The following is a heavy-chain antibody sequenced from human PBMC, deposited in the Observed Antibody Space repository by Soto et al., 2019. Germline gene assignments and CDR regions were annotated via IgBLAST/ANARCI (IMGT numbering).Heavy chain of an antibody. CDR1: GFTFSRYA. J-gene: IGHJ4*02. V-gene: IGHV3-30-3*01. CDR3: ARFKGCSGGTCYSYFDY. D-gene: IGHD2-15*01. Sequence: SLRLSCAASGFTFSRYAMHWVRQAPGKGLEWVAVISSDGSNKYDADSVKGRFTISRDNSKNTLYLQMNSLRAEDTAVYYCARFKGCSGGTCYSYFDYWGQGTLVTVSS. CDR2: ISSDGSNK.